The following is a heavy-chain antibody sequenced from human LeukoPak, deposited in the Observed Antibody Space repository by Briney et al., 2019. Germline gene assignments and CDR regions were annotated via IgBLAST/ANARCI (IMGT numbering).Heavy chain of an antibody. CDR2: INPSGGST. D-gene: IGHD4-23*01. CDR3: ARDNSVEDTAWWFDP. J-gene: IGHJ5*02. Sequence: ASAKVSCKASGYTFTRYYMHWVRQAPGQGLEWMGIINPSGGSTSYAQKFQGRVTMTRDMSTSTDYMELSSLRSEDTAVYYCARDNSVEDTAWWFDPWGQGTLVTVSS. V-gene: IGHV1-46*01. CDR1: GYTFTRYY.